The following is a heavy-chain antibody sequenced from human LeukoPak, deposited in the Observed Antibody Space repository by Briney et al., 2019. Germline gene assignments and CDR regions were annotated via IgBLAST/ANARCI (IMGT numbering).Heavy chain of an antibody. J-gene: IGHJ4*02. CDR2: ISSSGSTM. CDR1: GFTFSIYE. Sequence: PGGSLRLSCAVSGFTFSIYEMNRVRQAPGKGLEWVSYISSSGSTMYYADSVKGRFTISRDNAKNSLYLQMNSLRAEDTAVYYCASRSPVVVVAGSTDYWGQGTLVTVSS. CDR3: ASRSPVVVVAGSTDY. D-gene: IGHD2-15*01. V-gene: IGHV3-48*03.